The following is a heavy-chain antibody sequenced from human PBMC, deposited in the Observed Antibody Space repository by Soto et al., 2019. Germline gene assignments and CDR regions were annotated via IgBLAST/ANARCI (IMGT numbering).Heavy chain of an antibody. J-gene: IGHJ4*02. Sequence: GGSLRLSCAASGFTYTRYSMNWVRQAPGKGLEWVSYIYYGDSMKGRFTISRDNAKNSLYLEMSSLRAEDTAVYYCARESEDLTSNFDYWGQGTLVTVSS. V-gene: IGHV3-21*06. CDR2: I. CDR1: GFTYTRYS. CDR3: ARESEDLTSNFDY.